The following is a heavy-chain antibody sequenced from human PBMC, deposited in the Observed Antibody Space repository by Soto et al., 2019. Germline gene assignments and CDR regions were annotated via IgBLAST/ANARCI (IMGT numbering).Heavy chain of an antibody. CDR1: GASVRSGSFY. V-gene: IGHV4-61*01. CDR2: IYNNETF. CDR3: ARVPLRYSSSHNFDS. D-gene: IGHD6-19*01. J-gene: IGHJ4*02. Sequence: SETLSLTCSVSGASVRSGSFYWRWMREPPGKGLEWVGFIYNNETFNYNPSLKSRVTLSVDTSKHQFSLKLSSVTAADTAVYYCARVPLRYSSSHNFDSWGQGALVTVSS.